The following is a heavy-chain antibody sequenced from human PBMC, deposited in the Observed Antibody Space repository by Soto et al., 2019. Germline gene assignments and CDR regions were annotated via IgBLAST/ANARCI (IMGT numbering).Heavy chain of an antibody. V-gene: IGHV3-23*01. CDR1: GFTFSIYA. Sequence: EVQLLESGVGVGQPGESLRLSCAASGFTFSIYAMMWVRQPPGKGQEWVAGMTGSGGDIRYADSVKGRFTISKDNSKNRLYLHMTGLRAEDTAMYYCAKDAVYGDGLLLAANWGQGSLVTVSS. CDR3: AKDAVYGDGLLLAAN. D-gene: IGHD2-21*02. J-gene: IGHJ1*01. CDR2: MTGSGGDI.